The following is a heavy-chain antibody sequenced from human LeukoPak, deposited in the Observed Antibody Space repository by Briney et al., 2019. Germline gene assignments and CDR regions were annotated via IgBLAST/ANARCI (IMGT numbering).Heavy chain of an antibody. Sequence: PSETLSLTCAVYGGTFSDYYWSWIRQPPGKGLEWIGEINHSGSTNYNPSLKSRVTISVDTSKNQFSLKLRSVTAADTAVYHCARHFGTWGQGTLVTVSS. V-gene: IGHV4-34*01. CDR3: ARHFGT. CDR2: INHSGST. CDR1: GGTFSDYY. D-gene: IGHD3/OR15-3a*01. J-gene: IGHJ4*02.